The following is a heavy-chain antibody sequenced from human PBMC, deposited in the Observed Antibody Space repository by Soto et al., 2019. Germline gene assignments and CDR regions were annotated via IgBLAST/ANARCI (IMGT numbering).Heavy chain of an antibody. D-gene: IGHD3-16*02. Sequence: QVQLVESGGGVVQPGRSLRLSCAASGFSFSIYGMHWVRQAPGKGLQWVAAISYDGSERYYADSVKGRFTISRDNSNNPLYLQMNRLRAEDTAVYYCAKDAVSGYRRVPFNYYGMDVWGQGTTVHVSS. CDR3: AKDAVSGYRRVPFNYYGMDV. CDR1: GFSFSIYG. V-gene: IGHV3-30*18. J-gene: IGHJ6*02. CDR2: ISYDGSER.